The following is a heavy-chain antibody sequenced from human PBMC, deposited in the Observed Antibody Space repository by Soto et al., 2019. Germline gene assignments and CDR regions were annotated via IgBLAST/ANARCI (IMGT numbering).Heavy chain of an antibody. D-gene: IGHD1-26*01. CDR2: ISGSGGST. CDR3: AKDGKGGSHVPGYFAY. CDR1: GYTFSSYA. J-gene: IGHJ4*02. V-gene: IGHV3-23*01. Sequence: PGRNQKNCCADPGYTFSSYARSCVRKPLGIGLEWVSAISGSGGSTYYADSVKGRFTISRDNSKNTLYLQMNSLRAEDTAVYYCAKDGKGGSHVPGYFAYWGQGTLVTVSS.